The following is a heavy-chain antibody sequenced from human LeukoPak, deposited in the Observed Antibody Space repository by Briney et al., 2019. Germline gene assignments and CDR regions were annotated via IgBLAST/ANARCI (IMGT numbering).Heavy chain of an antibody. D-gene: IGHD6-13*01. CDR3: ARDLVVSYSSSWYGFDY. Sequence: ASVKVSCKASGGTFSSYAISWVRQAPGQGLGWMGIINPSGDSTSYAQKFQGRVTMTRDMSTSTVYMELSSLRSEDTAVYYCARDLVVSYSSSWYGFDYWGQGTLVTVSS. CDR2: INPSGDST. J-gene: IGHJ4*02. V-gene: IGHV1-46*01. CDR1: GGTFSSYA.